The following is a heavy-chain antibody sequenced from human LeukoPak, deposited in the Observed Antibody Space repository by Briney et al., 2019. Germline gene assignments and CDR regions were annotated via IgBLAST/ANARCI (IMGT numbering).Heavy chain of an antibody. V-gene: IGHV4-39*07. Sequence: SETLSLTCTVSGGSISSSTYYWGWIRQPPGKGLEWIGSIYYSGSTYYNPSLKSRVTISVDTSKNQFSLKLSSATAADTAVYYCARDGHDYGGNFEGYWGQGTLVTVSS. CDR2: IYYSGST. J-gene: IGHJ4*02. CDR1: GGSISSSTYY. D-gene: IGHD4-23*01. CDR3: ARDGHDYGGNFEGY.